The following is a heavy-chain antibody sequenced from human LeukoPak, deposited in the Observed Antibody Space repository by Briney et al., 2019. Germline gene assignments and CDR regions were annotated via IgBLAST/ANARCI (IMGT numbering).Heavy chain of an antibody. Sequence: ASVNVSCKVSGYSLNEISMHWVRQAPGKGLEWMGGFDPEDVKTIYGHKFQGRVTMTQDTSPDTAYMELSSLRSEDTAMYYCAAVASYYRDRELLYRGQGTLVTVSS. CDR2: FDPEDVKT. D-gene: IGHD3-10*01. J-gene: IGHJ4*02. CDR1: GYSLNEIS. V-gene: IGHV1-24*01. CDR3: AAVASYYRDRELLY.